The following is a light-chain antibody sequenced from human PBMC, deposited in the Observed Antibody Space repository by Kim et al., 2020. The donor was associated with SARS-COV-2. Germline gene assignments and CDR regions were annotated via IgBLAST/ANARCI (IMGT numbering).Light chain of an antibody. CDR2: AAS. CDR1: QGISSY. CDR3: QQYYSYPLT. Sequence: ASTGDRVTITCRASQGISSYLAWYQQKPGKAPKLLIYAASILQSGVPSRFSGSGSGTDFTLTISCLQSEDFATYYCQQYYSYPLTFGGGTKVDIK. V-gene: IGKV1-8*01. J-gene: IGKJ4*01.